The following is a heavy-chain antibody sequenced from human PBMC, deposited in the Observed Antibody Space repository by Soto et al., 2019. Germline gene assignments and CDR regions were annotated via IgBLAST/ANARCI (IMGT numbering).Heavy chain of an antibody. CDR2: IYYSGST. CDR1: GGSISSGGYY. Sequence: QVQLQESGPGLVKPSQTLSLTCTVSGGSISSGGYYWSWILQHPGKGLEGIGYIYYSGSTYYNPSPKSRVTISVDTSKNQFSLKLSSVTAADTAVYYCARGGVLDWYFDLWGRGTLVTVSS. J-gene: IGHJ2*01. V-gene: IGHV4-31*03. CDR3: ARGGVLDWYFDL. D-gene: IGHD6-13*01.